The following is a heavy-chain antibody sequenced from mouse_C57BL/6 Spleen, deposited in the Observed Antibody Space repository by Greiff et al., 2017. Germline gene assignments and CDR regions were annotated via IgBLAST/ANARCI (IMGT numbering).Heavy chain of an antibody. CDR1: GYTFTSYW. D-gene: IGHD2-3*01. Sequence: QVHVKQPGAELVRPGSSVKLSCKASGYTFTSYWMDWVKQRPGQGLEWIGNIYPSDSETHYNQKFKDKATLTVDKSSSTAYMQLSSLTSEDSAVYYCARSYDGYYYFDYWGQGTTLTVSS. V-gene: IGHV1-61*01. CDR3: ARSYDGYYYFDY. J-gene: IGHJ2*01. CDR2: IYPSDSET.